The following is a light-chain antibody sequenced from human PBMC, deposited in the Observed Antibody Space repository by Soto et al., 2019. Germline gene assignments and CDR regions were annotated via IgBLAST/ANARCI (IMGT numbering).Light chain of an antibody. CDR2: GAS. Sequence: IVMTQSPDTLSVSPGERVTLSCRASQSVSIDLAWYQQKPGQAPRLLIYGASTRATDIPATFTGSGSGTEFTLTISSLQSEDIAVYYCQQYNKWPQTFGQGTKVDIK. CDR1: QSVSID. J-gene: IGKJ1*01. V-gene: IGKV3-15*01. CDR3: QQYNKWPQT.